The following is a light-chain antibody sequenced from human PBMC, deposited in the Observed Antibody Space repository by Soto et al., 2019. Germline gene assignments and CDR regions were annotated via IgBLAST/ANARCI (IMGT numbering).Light chain of an antibody. CDR1: QGINSW. CDR3: QQANTFALT. CDR2: SAS. J-gene: IGKJ4*01. Sequence: DIKMTQSPSSVSASVGDRVTITCRASQGINSWLAWYQQKSGKAPKLLIYSASSLVSGVPSRFSGSGSGTDFTLTISSLQPEDFATYYCQQANTFALTFGGGTKVDI. V-gene: IGKV1-12*01.